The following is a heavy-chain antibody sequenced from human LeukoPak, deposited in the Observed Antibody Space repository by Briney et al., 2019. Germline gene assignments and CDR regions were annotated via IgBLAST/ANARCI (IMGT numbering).Heavy chain of an antibody. Sequence: ASVKVSCKASGYTFTSHGINWVRQAPGLGLEWMGWINTDAGDPTYAQGFTGRFVFSLDTTVSTAYLQINSLKAEDTAVHYCARGEWLFDYWGQGTLVTVSS. J-gene: IGHJ4*02. CDR2: INTDAGDP. CDR1: GYTFTSHG. D-gene: IGHD6-19*01. V-gene: IGHV7-4-1*02. CDR3: ARGEWLFDY.